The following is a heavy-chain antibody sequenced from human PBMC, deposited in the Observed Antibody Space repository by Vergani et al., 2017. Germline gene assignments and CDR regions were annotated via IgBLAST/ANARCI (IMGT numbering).Heavy chain of an antibody. Sequence: VQLLESGGGLVQPGGSLRLSCAASGFTFSSYAMHWVRQAPGKGLEWVAVISYDGSNKYYADSVKGRFTISRDNSKNTLYLQMNSLRAEDTAVYYCARAGLDGFSGSYRRDGNWFDPWGQGTLVTVSS. CDR2: ISYDGSNK. CDR1: GFTFSSYA. D-gene: IGHD1-26*01. J-gene: IGHJ5*02. CDR3: ARAGLDGFSGSYRRDGNWFDP. V-gene: IGHV3-30-3*01.